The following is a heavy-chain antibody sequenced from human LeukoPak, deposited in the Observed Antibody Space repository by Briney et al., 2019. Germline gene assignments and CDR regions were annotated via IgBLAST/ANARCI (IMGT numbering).Heavy chain of an antibody. V-gene: IGHV3-9*01. D-gene: IGHD2-15*01. CDR2: ISWNSGSI. Sequence: GGSLRLSCAASGFTFDDYAMHWVRQAPGKGLEWVSGISWNSGSIGYADSVKGRFTISRDNAKNSLYLQMNSLRAEDTALYYCAKDTEFGSGGSCYLCAFDIWGQGTMVTVS. CDR3: AKDTEFGSGGSCYLCAFDI. J-gene: IGHJ3*02. CDR1: GFTFDDYA.